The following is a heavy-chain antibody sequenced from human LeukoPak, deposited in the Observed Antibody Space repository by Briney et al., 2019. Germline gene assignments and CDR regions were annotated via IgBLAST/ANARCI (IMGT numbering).Heavy chain of an antibody. D-gene: IGHD2-15*01. Sequence: GGSLRLSCAASGFTFSSYEMNWVRQAPGKGLEWVSYISSSGSTIYYADSVKGRFTISRDNAKNSLYLQMNSLRAEDTAVYYCARDYCSGGSCYAWFDYWGQGTLVTVSS. J-gene: IGHJ4*02. V-gene: IGHV3-48*03. CDR1: GFTFSSYE. CDR3: ARDYCSGGSCYAWFDY. CDR2: ISSSGSTI.